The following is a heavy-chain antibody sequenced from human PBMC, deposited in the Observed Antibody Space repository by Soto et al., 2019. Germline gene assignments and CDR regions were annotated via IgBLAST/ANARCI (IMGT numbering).Heavy chain of an antibody. J-gene: IGHJ4*02. V-gene: IGHV4-31*03. Sequence: QVQLQESGPGLVKPSQTLSLTCTVSGGSITSGGYCWTWIRQHPVKGLEWMGHIYYSGSTSYNPYLKSRVTISIDTSKNQFSLKLTSVTAADTAVYYCARDGDYFGSGSPPLLSKWGQGTLVTVSS. CDR2: IYYSGST. CDR3: ARDGDYFGSGSPPLLSK. D-gene: IGHD3-10*01. CDR1: GGSITSGGYC.